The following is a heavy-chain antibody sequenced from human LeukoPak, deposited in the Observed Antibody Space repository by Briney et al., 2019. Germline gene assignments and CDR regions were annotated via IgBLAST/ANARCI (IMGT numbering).Heavy chain of an antibody. Sequence: ASVKVSCKASGGTFSSYAISWVRQAPGQGLEWMGGIIPIFGTANYAQKFQGRVTITADESTSTAYMGLSSLRSEDTAVYYCARGRTGTFDYWGQGTLVTVSS. J-gene: IGHJ4*02. CDR2: IIPIFGTA. D-gene: IGHD1/OR15-1a*01. V-gene: IGHV1-69*13. CDR3: ARGRTGTFDY. CDR1: GGTFSSYA.